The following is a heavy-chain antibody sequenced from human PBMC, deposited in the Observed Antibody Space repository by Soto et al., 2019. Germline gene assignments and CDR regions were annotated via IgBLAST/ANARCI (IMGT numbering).Heavy chain of an antibody. Sequence: EVQLVESGGGLVKPGGSLRLSCAASGFTFSSYSMNWVRQAPGKGLEWVSSISSSSSYIYYADSVKGRFTISRDNAKNSLYLQMKSLRAEDTAVYYCARDRGYYYYYYMDVWGKGTTVTVSS. CDR1: GFTFSSYS. CDR2: ISSSSSYI. V-gene: IGHV3-21*01. J-gene: IGHJ6*03. CDR3: ARDRGYYYYYYMDV.